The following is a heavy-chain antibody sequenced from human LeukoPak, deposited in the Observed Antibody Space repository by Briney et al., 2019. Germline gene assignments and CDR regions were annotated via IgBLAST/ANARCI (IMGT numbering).Heavy chain of an antibody. D-gene: IGHD1-26*01. V-gene: IGHV3-74*01. CDR1: GFTFSSYW. CDR2: IKSDGSTT. Sequence: YPGGSLRLSCAASGFTFSSYWMHWVRQAPGKGLLWVSRIKSDGSTTTYADSVKGRFTIPRDNAKNTLYLQMNSLRAGDTAVYYCARVGASTGAFDIWGQGTMVTVSS. CDR3: ARVGASTGAFDI. J-gene: IGHJ3*02.